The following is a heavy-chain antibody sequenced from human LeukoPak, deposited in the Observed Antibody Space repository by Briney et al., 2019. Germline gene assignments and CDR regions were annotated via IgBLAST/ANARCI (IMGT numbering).Heavy chain of an antibody. V-gene: IGHV3-66*01. Sequence: PGGSLRLSCAASGFTVSSNYMSWVRQAPGKGLEWVSVIYSGGSTYYADFVKSRFTISRDNSKNTLYLQMNSLRAEDTAVYYCARVGVVVAATRYYYYGMDVWGQGTTVTVSS. CDR1: GFTVSSNY. D-gene: IGHD2-15*01. J-gene: IGHJ6*02. CDR2: IYSGGST. CDR3: ARVGVVVAATRYYYYGMDV.